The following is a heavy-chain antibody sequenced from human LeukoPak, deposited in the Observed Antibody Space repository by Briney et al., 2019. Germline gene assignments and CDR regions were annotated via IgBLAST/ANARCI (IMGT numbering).Heavy chain of an antibody. CDR1: GCTLSRYA. V-gene: IGHV1-69*05. Sequence: SVKVSRKASGCTLSRYAISWVRQAPGQGLEWMGRIIPIFGTANYAQKFQGRVTITTDESTSTAYMELSSLRSEDTAVYYCARVGDGLNDGFDIWGQGTMVTLSS. J-gene: IGHJ3*02. D-gene: IGHD5-24*01. CDR3: ARVGDGLNDGFDI. CDR2: IIPIFGTA.